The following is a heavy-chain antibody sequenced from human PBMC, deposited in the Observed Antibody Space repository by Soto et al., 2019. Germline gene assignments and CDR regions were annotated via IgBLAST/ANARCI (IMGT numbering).Heavy chain of an antibody. CDR2: MNPGSGDT. CDR1: GYGYTINV. CDR3: ARMETFGSLGWFDP. Sequence: ALVNLYRKALGYGYTINVVGFVLKKTGQGLEWMGWMNPGSGDTGYAQKFQGRVTMTRDISIATAYMELSSLRSDDTALFYCARMETFGSLGWFDPGGQGTLVT. J-gene: IGHJ5*02. D-gene: IGHD3-16*01. V-gene: IGHV1-8*01.